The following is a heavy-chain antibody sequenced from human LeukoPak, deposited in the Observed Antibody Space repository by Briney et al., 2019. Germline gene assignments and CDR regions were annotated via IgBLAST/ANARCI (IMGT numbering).Heavy chain of an antibody. CDR2: IRYDGSNK. Sequence: GGSLRLSCAASGFTFSDYALGWVRQAPGKGLGWVAFIRYDGSNKYYADSVKGRFTISRDNSKNTLYLQMNSLRAEDTAVYYCAKGRIVGATTHDYWGQGTLVTVSS. CDR3: AKGRIVGATTHDY. J-gene: IGHJ4*02. V-gene: IGHV3-30*02. CDR1: GFTFSDYA. D-gene: IGHD1-26*01.